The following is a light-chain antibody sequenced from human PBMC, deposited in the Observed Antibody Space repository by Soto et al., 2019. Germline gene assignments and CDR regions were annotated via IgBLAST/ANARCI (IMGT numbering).Light chain of an antibody. CDR3: QQCGSSRRT. Sequence: EIVLTQSPGILSVSPGERATPSCRASQSVSSDCLAWYRQRPGQAPRLLIYGASTRATGTPDRISGSGSGTDFTLTISRLEPEDFAVYYCQQCGSSRRTFGQGTRVEVK. V-gene: IGKV3-20*01. CDR1: QSVSSDC. J-gene: IGKJ1*01. CDR2: GAS.